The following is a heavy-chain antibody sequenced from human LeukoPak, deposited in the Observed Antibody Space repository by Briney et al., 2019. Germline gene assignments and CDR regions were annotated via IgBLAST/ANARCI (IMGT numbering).Heavy chain of an antibody. CDR3: AKAPEWATVAPTGDY. CDR1: GFTFSSYA. J-gene: IGHJ4*02. CDR2: ISGSGGST. V-gene: IGHV3-23*01. Sequence: GGSLRLSCAASGFTFSSYAMRWLRQAPGKGLEWVSAISGSGGSTYYADSVRGRFTISRDNSKNTLYLQMNSLRAEDTAVYYCAKAPEWATVAPTGDYWGQGTLVTVSS. D-gene: IGHD4-23*01.